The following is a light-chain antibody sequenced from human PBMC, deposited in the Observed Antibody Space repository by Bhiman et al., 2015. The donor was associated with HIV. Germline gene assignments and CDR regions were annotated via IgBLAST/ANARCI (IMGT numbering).Light chain of an antibody. CDR3: QVWDNISGHPV. V-gene: IGLV3-21*04. CDR1: SIGSKS. CDR2: HDN. Sequence: SYVLTQPPSVSVAPGKTARITCGGNSIGSKSVHWYQQKPGQAPLLVIYHDNDRPSGIPERFSGSNSGNTATLTISRVEAGDEADFFCQVWDNISGHPVFGAGTKVTVL. J-gene: IGLJ1*01.